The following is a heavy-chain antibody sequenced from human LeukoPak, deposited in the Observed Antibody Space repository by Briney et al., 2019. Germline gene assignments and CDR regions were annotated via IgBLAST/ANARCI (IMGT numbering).Heavy chain of an antibody. V-gene: IGHV3-11*01. CDR1: GFSFSDYY. CDR3: ARDWYNSLNYFDY. J-gene: IGHJ4*02. CDR2: IGSTI. Sequence: GGSLRLSCVASGFSFSDYYMSWIRQAPGKGLEWVSYIGSTIYYADSVKGRFTISRDNSNSTLYLQMNSLRVDDTAVYYCARDWYNSLNYFDYWGQGSLVTVSS. D-gene: IGHD1-1*01.